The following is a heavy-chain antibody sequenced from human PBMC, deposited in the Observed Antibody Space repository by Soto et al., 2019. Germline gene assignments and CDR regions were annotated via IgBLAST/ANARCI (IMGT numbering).Heavy chain of an antibody. CDR3: ERAKGDYHFDN. D-gene: IGHD4-17*01. CDR1: GDSISNYY. J-gene: IGHJ4*02. Sequence: PSETLSLTCTVSGDSISNYYWSWIRQPPGKGLEYIGYVYYNENTNSNPSLKSRVTISVDTSNNQFSLRLSSVTAEDTAMYYCERAKGDYHFDNWGQGILVTVSS. CDR2: VYYNENT. V-gene: IGHV4-59*01.